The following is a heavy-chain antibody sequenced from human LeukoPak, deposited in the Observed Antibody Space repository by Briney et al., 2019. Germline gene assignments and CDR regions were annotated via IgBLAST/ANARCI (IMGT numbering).Heavy chain of an antibody. CDR3: AREGGLRFLSAFDI. V-gene: IGHV1-24*01. D-gene: IGHD3-3*01. CDR2: FDPEDGET. J-gene: IGHJ3*02. CDR1: GYTLTELS. Sequence: ASMKVSCKVSGYTLTELSMHWVRQAPGKGLEWMGGFDPEDGETIYAQKFQGRVTMTEDTSTDTAYMELSSLRSEDTAVYYCAREGGLRFLSAFDIWGQGTMVTVSS.